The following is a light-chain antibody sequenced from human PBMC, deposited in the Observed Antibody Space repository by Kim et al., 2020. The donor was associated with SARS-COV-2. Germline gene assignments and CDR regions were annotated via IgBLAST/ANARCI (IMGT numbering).Light chain of an antibody. CDR3: NSRDSSGNHPV. CDR2: GKN. J-gene: IGLJ3*02. Sequence: SSELTQDPVVSVALGQTVRITCQGDSLRSYYASWYQQKPGQAPVLVIYGKNNRPSGIPDRFSGSSSGNTASLTITGAQAEDEADYYCNSRDSSGNHPVFGGGTQLTVL. V-gene: IGLV3-19*01. CDR1: SLRSYY.